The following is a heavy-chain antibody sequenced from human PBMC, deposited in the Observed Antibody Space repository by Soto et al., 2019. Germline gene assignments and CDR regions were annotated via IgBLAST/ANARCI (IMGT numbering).Heavy chain of an antibody. CDR1: GFSFSYD. J-gene: IGHJ4*02. CDR2: ITGGGNT. Sequence: DVQLLESGGGLVQPGGSLRLSCVVSGFSFSYDIIWVRQAPGKGQEWVSGITGGGNTEYAASVKGRFTISRDNSKNTVYLQMNSLRAEDTAMYYCAKDAVYNDGLWLVSDWGQGTLVTVS. D-gene: IGHD5-12*01. V-gene: IGHV3-23*01. CDR3: AKDAVYNDGLWLVSD.